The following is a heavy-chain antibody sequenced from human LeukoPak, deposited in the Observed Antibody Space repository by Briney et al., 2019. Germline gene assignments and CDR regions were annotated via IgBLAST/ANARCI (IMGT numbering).Heavy chain of an antibody. J-gene: IGHJ3*02. CDR1: GYTFTSCG. CDR2: MNPNSGNT. CDR3: ARADGDYFDAFDI. D-gene: IGHD4-17*01. Sequence: GASVKVSRKASGYTFTSCGINWVRQATGQGLEWMGWMNPNSGNTGYAQKFQGRVTMTRNTSISTAYMELSSLRSEDTAVYYCARADGDYFDAFDIWGQGTMVTVSS. V-gene: IGHV1-8*01.